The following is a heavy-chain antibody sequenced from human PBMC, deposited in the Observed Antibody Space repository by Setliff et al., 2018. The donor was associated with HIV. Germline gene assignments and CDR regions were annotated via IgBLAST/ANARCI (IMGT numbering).Heavy chain of an antibody. CDR3: ARVVPAAMYFDY. CDR2: INHSGST. CDR1: GGSFSGYY. J-gene: IGHJ4*02. Sequence: SETLSLTCAVYGGSFSGYYWSWIRQPPGKGLEWIGEINHSGSTNYNPSLKSRVTISVDTSKNQFSLKLSSVTAADTAVYYCARVVPAAMYFDYWGQGTLVTVSS. D-gene: IGHD2-2*01. V-gene: IGHV4-34*01.